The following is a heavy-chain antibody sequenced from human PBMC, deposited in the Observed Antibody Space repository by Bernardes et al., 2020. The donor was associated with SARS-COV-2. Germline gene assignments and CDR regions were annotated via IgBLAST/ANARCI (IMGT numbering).Heavy chain of an antibody. J-gene: IGHJ4*02. CDR2: INQNGGT. CDR3: VTEVF. Sequence: SETLSLTCGVYGASLSNYYGAWIRQSPGKGLEWIGQINQNGGTNYNPSLKSRITMSLDTSKNQFSLKLTSVTAADTAVYYCVTEVFWGPGTLVTVSS. V-gene: IGHV4-34*01. CDR1: GASLSNYY.